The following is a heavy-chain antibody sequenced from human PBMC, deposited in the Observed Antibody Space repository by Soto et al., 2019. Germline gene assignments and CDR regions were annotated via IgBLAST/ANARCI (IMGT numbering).Heavy chain of an antibody. J-gene: IGHJ5*02. Sequence: GGSLRLSCAASGFTFSSYSMNWVRQAPGKGLEWVSSISSSSSYIYYADSVKGRFTISRDNAKNSLYLQMNSLRAEDTDVYYCARDTHPGGPYYDILTGYYWDWFDPWGQGTLVTVSS. CDR2: ISSSSSYI. V-gene: IGHV3-21*01. CDR1: GFTFSSYS. CDR3: ARDTHPGGPYYDILTGYYWDWFDP. D-gene: IGHD3-9*01.